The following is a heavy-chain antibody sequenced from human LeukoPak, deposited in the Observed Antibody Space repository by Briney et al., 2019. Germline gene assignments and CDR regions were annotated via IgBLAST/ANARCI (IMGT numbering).Heavy chain of an antibody. D-gene: IGHD1/OR15-1a*01. J-gene: IGHJ5*02. CDR3: ARAGVYRQLEHRFDP. V-gene: IGHV1-2*02. Sequence: ASVKVSCKASGYTFTGYYMHWVRQAPGQGLEWMGWINPNSGGTNYAQKFQGRVTMTRDTSISTAYMELSRLRSDDTAVYYCARAGVYRQLEHRFDPWGQGTLVTVSS. CDR2: INPNSGGT. CDR1: GYTFTGYY.